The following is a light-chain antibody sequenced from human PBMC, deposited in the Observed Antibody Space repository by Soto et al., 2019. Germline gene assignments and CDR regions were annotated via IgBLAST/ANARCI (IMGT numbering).Light chain of an antibody. CDR1: QGIGND. V-gene: IGKV1-6*01. J-gene: IGKJ4*01. CDR2: AAS. CDR3: QQSYTSPVP. Sequence: KQSPSSVAASEGDGGTISCLSSQGIGNDLAWYQQKPGKAPRLLIFAASTLQSGVPSRFSGIGSGTDFTLTISSLQPEDFGTYYCQQSYTSPVPFGGVTMV.